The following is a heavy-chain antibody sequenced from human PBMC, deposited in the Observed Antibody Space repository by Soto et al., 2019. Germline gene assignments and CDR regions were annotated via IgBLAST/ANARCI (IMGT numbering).Heavy chain of an antibody. J-gene: IGHJ3*02. Sequence: QVQLVQSGAEVKKPGSSVKVSCKASGGTFSTYAINWVRQAPGQGLEWMGGIIPIFGTANYAQKFQGRVTIIADKSTSTANMELSSLRSEDTAVYYCARDPASYSDSGGYFPGAFEMWGQGTLVTVSS. V-gene: IGHV1-69*06. CDR3: ARDPASYSDSGGYFPGAFEM. CDR1: GGTFSTYA. D-gene: IGHD3-22*01. CDR2: IIPIFGTA.